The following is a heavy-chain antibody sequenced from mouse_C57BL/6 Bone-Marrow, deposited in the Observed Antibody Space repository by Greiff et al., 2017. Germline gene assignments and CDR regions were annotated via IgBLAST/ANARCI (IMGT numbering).Heavy chain of an antibody. V-gene: IGHV5-12*01. D-gene: IGHD1-1*01. CDR2: ISNGGGST. CDR3: ARHSTTVVAEAMDY. J-gene: IGHJ4*01. Sequence: EVMLVESGGGLVQPGGSLKLSCAASGFTFSDYYMYWVRQTPEKRLEWVAYISNGGGSTYYPDTVKGRFTISRANAKNTLYLQMSRLKSEDTAMYYCARHSTTVVAEAMDYWGQGTSVTVSS. CDR1: GFTFSDYY.